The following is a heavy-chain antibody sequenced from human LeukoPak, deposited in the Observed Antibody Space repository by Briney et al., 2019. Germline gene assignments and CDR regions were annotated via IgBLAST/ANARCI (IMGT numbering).Heavy chain of an antibody. J-gene: IGHJ5*02. Sequence: GGSLRLSCAASGFTFSSYGMHWVRQAPGKGLEWVAVISYDGSNKYYADSVKGRFTISRDNSKNTLYLQMNSLRAEDTAVYYCAKDAYCGGDCYSDNWFDPWCQGTLVTVSS. CDR1: GFTFSSYG. V-gene: IGHV3-30*18. D-gene: IGHD2-21*02. CDR3: AKDAYCGGDCYSDNWFDP. CDR2: ISYDGSNK.